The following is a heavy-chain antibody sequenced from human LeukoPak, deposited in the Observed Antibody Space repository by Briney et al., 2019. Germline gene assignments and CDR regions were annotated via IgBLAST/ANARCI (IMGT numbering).Heavy chain of an antibody. D-gene: IGHD6-19*01. CDR3: ARHRLQWLRLPFDD. V-gene: IGHV4-39*01. CDR1: GGSISSSSYY. J-gene: IGHJ4*02. Sequence: SETLSLTCTVSGGSISSSSYYWGWIRQPPGKGLEWIGSIHYSRRTNYNPSLTSRVTISVDTSKNQFSLKLTSVTAADTAVYYCARHRLQWLRLPFDDWGQRTLVTVSS. CDR2: IHYSRRT.